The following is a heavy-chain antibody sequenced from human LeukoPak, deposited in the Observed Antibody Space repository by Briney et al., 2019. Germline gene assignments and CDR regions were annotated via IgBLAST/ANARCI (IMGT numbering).Heavy chain of an antibody. CDR1: GFTFSSYS. V-gene: IGHV3-48*04. CDR2: ISSSSSTI. D-gene: IGHD3-3*01. CDR3: ARDRMSGSFFDAFDI. Sequence: PGGSLRLSCAASGFTFSSYSMNWVRQAPGKGLEWVSYISSSSSTIYYADSVKGRFTISRDNAKNSLYLQMNSLRAEDTAVYYCARDRMSGSFFDAFDIWGHGTRVTVSS. J-gene: IGHJ3*02.